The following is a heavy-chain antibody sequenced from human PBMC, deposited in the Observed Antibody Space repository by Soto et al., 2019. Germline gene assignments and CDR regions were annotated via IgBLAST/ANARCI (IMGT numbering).Heavy chain of an antibody. CDR2: ISSSSSTI. Sequence: GSLKLACAAPGVTLSSYSMTWVRKSQGKGLEWVSYISSSSSTIYYADSVKGRFTISRDNAKNSLYLQMNSLRDEDTAVYYCARDVWFGEGYYYYGMDVSAQGTTVTVPS. CDR3: ARDVWFGEGYYYYGMDV. CDR1: GVTLSSYS. D-gene: IGHD3-10*01. J-gene: IGHJ6*01. V-gene: IGHV3-48*02.